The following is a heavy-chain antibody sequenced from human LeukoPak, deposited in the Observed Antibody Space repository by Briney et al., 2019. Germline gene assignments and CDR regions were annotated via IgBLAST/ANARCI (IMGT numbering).Heavy chain of an antibody. J-gene: IGHJ4*02. CDR2: ISSSSSYI. Sequence: GGSLRLSCAASGFTFSSYSMNWVRQAPGKGLEWVSSISSSSSYIYYADSVKGRFTISRDNAKNSLYLQMNSLRAEDTAVYYCARLSLYCSSTSCHVYFDYWGQGTLVTVSP. D-gene: IGHD2-2*01. V-gene: IGHV3-21*01. CDR1: GFTFSSYS. CDR3: ARLSLYCSSTSCHVYFDY.